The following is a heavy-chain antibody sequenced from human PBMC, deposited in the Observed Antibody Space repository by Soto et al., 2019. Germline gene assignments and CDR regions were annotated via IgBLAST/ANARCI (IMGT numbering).Heavy chain of an antibody. J-gene: IGHJ2*01. Sequence: QVQLVQSGAEVKKPGASVKVSCKASGYTFTSYGISWVRQAPGQGLEWMGWISAYNGNTNYAQKLQGRVTITTDTPSSTAYMEVRCLSADDRPVYYCARRFRAAPNLDVRGSGPLVTASS. CDR2: ISAYNGNT. CDR1: GYTFTSYG. D-gene: IGHD6-13*01. V-gene: IGHV1-18*01. CDR3: ARRFRAAPNLDV.